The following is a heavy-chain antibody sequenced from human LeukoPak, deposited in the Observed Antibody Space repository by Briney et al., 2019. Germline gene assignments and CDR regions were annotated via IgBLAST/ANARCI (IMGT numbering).Heavy chain of an antibody. J-gene: IGHJ4*02. CDR1: GFTFSIYA. CDR3: AKDQPADGYNSI. CDR2: IDGGSTSI. D-gene: IGHD5-24*01. V-gene: IGHV3-23*01. Sequence: SGGSLRLSCAASGFTFSIYAMSWVRQAPGKGLEWVSTIDGGSTSIHYADSVKGRFTISRDNSRNTLYLHMSSLRAADTAVYYCAKDQPADGYNSIWGQGTLVTVSS.